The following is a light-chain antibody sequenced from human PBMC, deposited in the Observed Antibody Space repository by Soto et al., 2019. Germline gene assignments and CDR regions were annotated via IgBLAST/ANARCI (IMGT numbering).Light chain of an antibody. Sequence: QSALTQPASGSGSPGQSITISCTGTSSDVGGYNYGSWYQQHPGKAPKLMIYEVSNRPSGVSNRFSGSKSGNTASLTISGLQAEDEADYYCSSYTSSSIDYVFGTGTKLTVL. CDR2: EVS. CDR1: SSDVGGYNY. J-gene: IGLJ1*01. CDR3: SSYTSSSIDYV. V-gene: IGLV2-14*01.